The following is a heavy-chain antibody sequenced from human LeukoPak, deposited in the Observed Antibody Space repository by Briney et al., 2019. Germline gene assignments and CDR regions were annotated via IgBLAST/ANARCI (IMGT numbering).Heavy chain of an antibody. V-gene: IGHV5-51*01. D-gene: IGHD2-15*01. Sequence: PGESLKISCKGSGYSFTSYWIGWVRQMPGKGLEWMGIIYPGDSDTRYSPSFQGQVTISADKSISTAYLQWSSLKASDTAMYYCARQERYCSGGSCAGDYYYYGVDVWGQGTTVTVSS. CDR1: GYSFTSYW. CDR2: IYPGDSDT. J-gene: IGHJ6*02. CDR3: ARQERYCSGGSCAGDYYYYGVDV.